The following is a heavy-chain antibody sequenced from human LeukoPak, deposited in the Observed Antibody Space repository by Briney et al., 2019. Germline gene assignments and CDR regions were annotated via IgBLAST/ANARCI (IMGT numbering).Heavy chain of an antibody. Sequence: ESGPTLVNPTQTLTLTCTFSGFSLSTSGMCGSWIRQPPGRALEWLARIDWDDDKYYSTSLRTRLTISKDTSKNQVVFTMTNMDPEDTATYYCARTKAVAGTSDAFDIWGQGTMVTVSS. V-gene: IGHV2-70*11. J-gene: IGHJ3*02. D-gene: IGHD6-19*01. CDR2: IDWDDDK. CDR1: GFSLSTSGMC. CDR3: ARTKAVAGTSDAFDI.